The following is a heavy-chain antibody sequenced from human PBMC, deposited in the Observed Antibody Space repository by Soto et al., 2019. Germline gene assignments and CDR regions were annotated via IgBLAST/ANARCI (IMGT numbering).Heavy chain of an antibody. CDR2: IIPILGIA. D-gene: IGHD6-6*01. CDR3: ARRHFPDDSSSSVGRAFDI. Sequence: QVQLVQSGAEVKKPGSSVKVSCKASGGTFSSYTISWVRQAPGQGLEWMGRIIPILGIANYAQKFQGRVTITADKSTSTAYMELSSLRSEDTAVYYCARRHFPDDSSSSVGRAFDIWGQGTMVTVSS. J-gene: IGHJ3*02. V-gene: IGHV1-69*02. CDR1: GGTFSSYT.